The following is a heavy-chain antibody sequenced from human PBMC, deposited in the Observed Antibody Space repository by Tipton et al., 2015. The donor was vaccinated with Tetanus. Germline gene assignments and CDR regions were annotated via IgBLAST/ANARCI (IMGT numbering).Heavy chain of an antibody. Sequence: TLSLTCTVSGGSISGSYWNWIRQPPGKGLEWIGYITDTGRTNYSPSLRNRLTISIDTSKTHFSLRLDSVTAADTAVYYCATGWSECSSWSCSPFDSWGQGTLVTVSS. CDR1: GGSISGSY. D-gene: IGHD2-2*01. CDR3: ATGWSECSSWSCSPFDS. V-gene: IGHV4-59*01. CDR2: ITDTGRT. J-gene: IGHJ4*02.